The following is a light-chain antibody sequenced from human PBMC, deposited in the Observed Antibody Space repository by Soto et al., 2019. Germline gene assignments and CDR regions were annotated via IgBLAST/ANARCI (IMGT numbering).Light chain of an antibody. CDR2: GAS. J-gene: IGKJ3*01. V-gene: IGKV3-15*01. CDR3: QQYNNWPPIT. CDR1: QSVSSN. Sequence: ITMTQSPATLSVSPGERATLSCRASQSVSSNLAWFQQKPGQAPRLLIYGASTRATGIPARFSGSGSGTEFTLIISSLKSEDFAVYYCQQYNNWPPITFGPGTRVDVK.